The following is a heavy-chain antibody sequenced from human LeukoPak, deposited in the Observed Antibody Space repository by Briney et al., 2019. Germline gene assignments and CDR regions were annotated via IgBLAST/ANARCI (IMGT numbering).Heavy chain of an antibody. CDR3: ARGYSGSPYINSEFDY. J-gene: IGHJ4*02. CDR2: ISSRSNYM. CDR1: GFIFNTYS. D-gene: IGHD1-26*01. V-gene: IGHV3-21*01. Sequence: PGGSLRLSCAASGFIFNTYSMNWVRQAPGKGLEWVSSISSRSNYMYYADSVKGRFTISRDNAKNSLYLQMNSLRAEDTAVYYCARGYSGSPYINSEFDYWGQGTLVTVSS.